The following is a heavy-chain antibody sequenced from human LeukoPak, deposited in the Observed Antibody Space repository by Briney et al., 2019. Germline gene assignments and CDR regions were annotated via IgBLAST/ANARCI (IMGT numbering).Heavy chain of an antibody. CDR3: ARVPHYYYGSGSYQFDY. V-gene: IGHV3-23*01. CDR1: RFTFSSYA. Sequence: GGSLRLSCAASRFTFSSYAMSWVRQAPGQGLEWVSAISGSGGNTNYADSVKGRFTISRDNSKNTLYLQMNSLRAEDTAVYYCARVPHYYYGSGSYQFDYWGQGTLVAVSS. J-gene: IGHJ4*02. CDR2: ISGSGGNT. D-gene: IGHD3-10*01.